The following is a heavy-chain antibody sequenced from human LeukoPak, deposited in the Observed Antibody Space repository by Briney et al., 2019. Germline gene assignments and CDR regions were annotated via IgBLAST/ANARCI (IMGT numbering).Heavy chain of an antibody. CDR3: AKGGKWDVTPFDY. J-gene: IGHJ4*02. CDR1: GFTFSTYS. Sequence: GGSLRLSCAASGFTFSTYSMNWVRQAPGKGLEWVSYISGTSSLIYYADSVKGRFTISRDNSKNTLYLQVNSLRAEDTAVYYCAKGGKWDVTPFDYWGQGTLVTVSS. V-gene: IGHV3-48*01. D-gene: IGHD1-26*01. CDR2: ISGTSSLI.